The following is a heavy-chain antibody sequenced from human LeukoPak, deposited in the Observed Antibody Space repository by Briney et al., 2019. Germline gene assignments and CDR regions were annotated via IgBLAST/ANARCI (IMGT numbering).Heavy chain of an antibody. Sequence: PSETLSLTCTVSGGSISSYYWSWIRQPPGKGLEWIGYIFYSGSTNYNPSLKSRVTISVDTSKNQFSLKLSSVTAADTAVYYCARDVSAGGLDYWGQGTLVTVSS. CDR1: GGSISSYY. D-gene: IGHD2-15*01. J-gene: IGHJ4*02. CDR3: ARDVSAGGLDY. V-gene: IGHV4-59*01. CDR2: IFYSGST.